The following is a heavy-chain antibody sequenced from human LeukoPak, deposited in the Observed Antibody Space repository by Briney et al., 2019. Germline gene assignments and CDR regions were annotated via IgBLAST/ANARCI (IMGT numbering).Heavy chain of an antibody. V-gene: IGHV4-59*01. Sequence: PSETLSLTCSVSGGSIKNYYWSWIRRPPAKRLAWLGNIYFDGTTDYNAYLKSRLTRSVDTFKNQLSLNLQSVTAADAATYYCSRHRSDTGGKKGVNWFDPWGQGTLVTVSS. CDR2: IYFDGTT. J-gene: IGHJ5*02. CDR1: GGSIKNYY. D-gene: IGHD4-23*01. CDR3: SRHRSDTGGKKGVNWFDP.